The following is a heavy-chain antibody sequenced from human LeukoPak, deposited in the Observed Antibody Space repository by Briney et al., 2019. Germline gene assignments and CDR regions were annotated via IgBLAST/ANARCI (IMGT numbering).Heavy chain of an antibody. J-gene: IGHJ5*02. CDR3: ARDRGISTYNWFDP. V-gene: IGHV3-30-3*01. CDR1: GFTFSSYA. Sequence: GGSLRLSSAASGFTFSSYAMHWVRQAPGKGLEWVAVISYDGSNKYYADSVKGRFTISRDNSKTTLYLQMNSLRAEDTAVYYCARDRGISTYNWFDPWGQGTLVTVSS. D-gene: IGHD1-26*01. CDR2: ISYDGSNK.